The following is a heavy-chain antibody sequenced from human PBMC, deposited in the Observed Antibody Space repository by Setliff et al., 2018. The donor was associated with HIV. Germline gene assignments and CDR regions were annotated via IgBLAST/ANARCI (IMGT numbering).Heavy chain of an antibody. Sequence: SGPTLVNPTQTLTLTCTFSGFSLCTSGMCVSWIRQPPGKALEWLARIDWDDDKYYSTSLKTRLTISKDTSKDHVVLTMTNVDPVDTATYYCARTPAWGSSGLYFDYWGQGTLVTVSS. CDR2: IDWDDDK. CDR3: ARTPAWGSSGLYFDY. CDR1: GFSLCTSGMC. D-gene: IGHD7-27*01. J-gene: IGHJ4*02. V-gene: IGHV2-70*11.